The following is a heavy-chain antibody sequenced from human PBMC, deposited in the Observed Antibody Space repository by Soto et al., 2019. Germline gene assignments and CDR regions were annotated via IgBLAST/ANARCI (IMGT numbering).Heavy chain of an antibody. D-gene: IGHD1-26*01. CDR3: AGRRAGDYYFDY. V-gene: IGHV4-39*01. J-gene: IGHJ4*02. Sequence: KPSETLSLTCTVSGDSVSSSSYYWGWIRQPPGKGLEWIGTIYYTGTTSYSPSLKRRVTISVDTSKTQFSLKLSSVTATDTAVYYCAGRRAGDYYFDYWGQGTLVTVSS. CDR2: IYYTGTT. CDR1: GDSVSSSSYY.